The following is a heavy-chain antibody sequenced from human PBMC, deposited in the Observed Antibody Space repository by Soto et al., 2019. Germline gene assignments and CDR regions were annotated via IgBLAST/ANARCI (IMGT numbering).Heavy chain of an antibody. CDR3: AKEGISPCDY. V-gene: IGHV1-69*06. CDR1: GGTFTTYA. CDR2: IVTFTGTT. D-gene: IGHD3-3*02. J-gene: IGHJ4*02. Sequence: SVKVSCKASGGTFTTYAFNWVRQAPGQGLEWMGGIVTFTGTTKYAQNFQGRVTITADKSTSTTYMDLNSLRAEDTDVYYCAKEGISPCDYWGQGTLVTVSS.